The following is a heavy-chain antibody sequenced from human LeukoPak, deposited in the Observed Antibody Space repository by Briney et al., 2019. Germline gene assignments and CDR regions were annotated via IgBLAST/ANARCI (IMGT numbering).Heavy chain of an antibody. V-gene: IGHV4-4*07. CDR2: IYTSGST. J-gene: IGHJ3*02. CDR3: ARCSSGWYVVAFDI. CDR1: GGSISSYY. D-gene: IGHD6-19*01. Sequence: EPLSLTYTVSGGSISSYYWSWIRQPAGKGLEWIGRIYTSGSTNYNPSLKSRVTMSVDTSKNQFSLKLSSVTAADTAVYYCARCSSGWYVVAFDIWGQGTMVTVSS.